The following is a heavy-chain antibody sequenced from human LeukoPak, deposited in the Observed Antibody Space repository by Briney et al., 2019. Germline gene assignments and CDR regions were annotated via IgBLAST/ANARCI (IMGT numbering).Heavy chain of an antibody. J-gene: IGHJ4*02. D-gene: IGHD6-25*01. Sequence: ASVKVSCKASGYTFTCYYMHWVRQAPGQGLEWMGWINPNSGGTNYAQKFQGRVTMTRDTSISTAYMELSRLRSDDTAVYYCVTLLSNAAFDYWGQGTLVTVSS. CDR2: INPNSGGT. CDR1: GYTFTCYY. V-gene: IGHV1-2*02. CDR3: VTLLSNAAFDY.